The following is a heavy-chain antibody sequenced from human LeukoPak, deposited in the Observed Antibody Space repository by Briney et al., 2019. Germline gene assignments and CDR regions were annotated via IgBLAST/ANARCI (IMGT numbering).Heavy chain of an antibody. CDR2: ISWNSGSI. D-gene: IGHD2-8*01. CDR1: GFTFDDYA. V-gene: IGHV3-9*01. CDR3: ARVQVVMVYAGFDY. Sequence: PGGSLRLSCAASGFTFDDYAMHWVRHAPGKGLEWVSGISWNSGSIGYADSVKGRFTISRDNAKNSLYLQMNSLRAEDTAVYYCARVQVVMVYAGFDYWGQGTLVTVSS. J-gene: IGHJ4*02.